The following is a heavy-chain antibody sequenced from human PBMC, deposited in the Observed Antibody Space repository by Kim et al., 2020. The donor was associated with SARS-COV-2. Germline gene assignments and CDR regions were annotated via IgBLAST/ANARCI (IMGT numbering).Heavy chain of an antibody. V-gene: IGHV4-31*03. CDR2: IYYSGST. CDR3: ASGERRGYDFWSAYPRPYFDY. Sequence: SETLSLTCTVSGGSISSGGYYWSWIRQHPGKGLEWIGYIYYSGSTYYNPSLKSRVTLSVDTSKNQFSLKLSSVTAADTAVYYCASGERRGYDFWSAYPRPYFDYWGQGTLVTVSS. J-gene: IGHJ4*02. D-gene: IGHD3-3*01. CDR1: GGSISSGGYY.